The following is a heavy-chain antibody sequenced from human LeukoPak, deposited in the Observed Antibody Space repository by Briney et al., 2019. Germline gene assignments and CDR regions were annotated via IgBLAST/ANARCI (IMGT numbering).Heavy chain of an antibody. V-gene: IGHV3-11*01. J-gene: IGHJ6*02. D-gene: IGHD6-13*01. CDR3: ARVLRAAAGTRTNYYYGMDV. CDR2: ISSSGSTI. Sequence: GGSLRLSCAASGFTFSDYYMSWIRQAPGKGLEWVSYISSSGSTIYYADSVKGRFTISRDNAKNSLYLQMNSLRGEDTAVYYCARVLRAAAGTRTNYYYGMDVWGQGTTVPVSS. CDR1: GFTFSDYY.